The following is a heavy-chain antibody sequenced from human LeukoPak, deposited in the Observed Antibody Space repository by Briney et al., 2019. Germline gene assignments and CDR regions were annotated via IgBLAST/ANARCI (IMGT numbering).Heavy chain of an antibody. V-gene: IGHV3-48*01. CDR3: ARDSGGYGLDYFDY. CDR1: GFTSSSYG. Sequence: GGSLRLSCEASGFTSSSYGMNWVRQAPGKGLEWVSYISSSSSTIYYADSVKGRFTISRDNAKNSLYLQMNSLRAEDTAVYYCARDSGGYGLDYFDYWGQGTLVTVSS. D-gene: IGHD5-18*01. J-gene: IGHJ4*02. CDR2: ISSSSSTI.